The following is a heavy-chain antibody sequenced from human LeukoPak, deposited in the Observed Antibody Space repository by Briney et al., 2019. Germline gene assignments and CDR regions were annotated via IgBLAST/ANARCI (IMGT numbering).Heavy chain of an antibody. CDR3: AHRRPGHLTGWDNSYFDN. CDR1: GFSLYSSGVG. CDR2: IYWDDDK. Sequence: SGPTLVIPTQTLTLTCTFSGFSLYSSGVGVGWIRQPPGRALEWLAVIYWDDDKRYNPSLRSRLTMSKHASRNQVFLVVANMDPVDTATYYCAHRRPGHLTGWDNSYFDNWGPGTLVTVSS. D-gene: IGHD1/OR15-1a*01. V-gene: IGHV2-5*02. J-gene: IGHJ4*02.